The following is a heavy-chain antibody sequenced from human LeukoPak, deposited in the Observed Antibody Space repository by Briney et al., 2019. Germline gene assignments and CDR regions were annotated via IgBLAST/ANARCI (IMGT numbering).Heavy chain of an antibody. CDR2: IYYSGST. V-gene: IGHV4-30-4*07. CDR1: GGSISSGDYS. CDR3: AREIHYDSSGQRSVHAFDI. J-gene: IGHJ3*02. Sequence: SETLSLTCAVSGGSISSGDYSWSWIRQPPGKGLEWIGNIYYSGSTYYNPSPKSRVNISVDTSKNQFSLKLTSVTAADTAVYYCAREIHYDSSGQRSVHAFDIWGQGTMVTVSS. D-gene: IGHD3-22*01.